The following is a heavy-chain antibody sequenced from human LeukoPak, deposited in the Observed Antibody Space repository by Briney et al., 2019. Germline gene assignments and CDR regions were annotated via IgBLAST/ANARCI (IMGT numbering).Heavy chain of an antibody. Sequence: SVKVSCKASGGTFSSYAISWVRRAPGQGLEWMGGIIPIFGTANYAQKFQGRVTITADKSTSTAYMELSSLRSEDTAVYYCARDPADDYYGSGSTGDYWGQGTLVTVSS. CDR1: GGTFSSYA. CDR3: ARDPADDYYGSGSTGDY. CDR2: IIPIFGTA. D-gene: IGHD3-10*01. J-gene: IGHJ4*02. V-gene: IGHV1-69*06.